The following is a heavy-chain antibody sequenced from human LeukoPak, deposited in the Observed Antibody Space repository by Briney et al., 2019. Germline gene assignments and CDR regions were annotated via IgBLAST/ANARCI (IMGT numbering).Heavy chain of an antibody. V-gene: IGHV3-30-3*01. CDR3: ARGGHGYSSSWSSAY. J-gene: IGHJ4*02. CDR1: GFTFSSYA. D-gene: IGHD6-13*01. CDR2: ISYDGSNK. Sequence: GGSLRLSCAASGFTFSSYAMHWVRQAPGKGLEWVAVISYDGSNKYYADSVKGRFTISRDNSKNTLYLQMNSLRAEDTAVYYCARGGHGYSSSWSSAYWGQGTLVTVSS.